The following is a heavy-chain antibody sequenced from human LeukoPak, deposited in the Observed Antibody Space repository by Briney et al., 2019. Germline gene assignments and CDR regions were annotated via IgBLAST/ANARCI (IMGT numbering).Heavy chain of an antibody. Sequence: SETLSLTCTVFGGSISVYYWSCLRQSPEKGLECIGYIYHSGFTHYNPSLRSRVTISVDLSRNQSSLKLTSATAADTATYYCARDQRCSRFDGGCDQWFFDLWGRGTLVTVSS. D-gene: IGHD3-10*02. V-gene: IGHV4-59*01. CDR2: IYHSGFT. J-gene: IGHJ2*01. CDR3: ARDQRCSRFDGGCDQWFFDL. CDR1: GGSISVYY.